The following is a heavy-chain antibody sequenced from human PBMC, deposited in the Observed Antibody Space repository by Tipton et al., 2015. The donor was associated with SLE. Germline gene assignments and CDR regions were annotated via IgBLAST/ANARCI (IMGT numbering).Heavy chain of an antibody. V-gene: IGHV4-61*02. CDR3: ATCQQDDAFDI. CDR1: GGSISSGSYY. Sequence: TLSLTCTVSGGSISSGSYYWSWIRQPAGKRLEWIGRIYTSGSTNYNPSLKSRVTISVDTSKNQFSLKLSSVTAADTAVYYCATCQQDDAFDIWGQGTMVTVSS. CDR2: IYTSGST. D-gene: IGHD6-13*01. J-gene: IGHJ3*02.